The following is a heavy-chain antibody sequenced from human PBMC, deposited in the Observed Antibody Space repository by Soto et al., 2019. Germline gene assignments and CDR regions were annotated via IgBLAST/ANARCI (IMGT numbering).Heavy chain of an antibody. J-gene: IGHJ4*02. Sequence: GGSLILSCAASGFTFDDYAMHWVRQAPGKGLVWVSRISWNGNSIGYAESVKGRFIISRDNAKNTLYLQMNSLRAEDTAVYYCASSLLTPFDYWGQGTLVTVSS. D-gene: IGHD3-10*01. CDR1: GFTFDDYA. V-gene: IGHV3-9*01. CDR2: ISWNGNSI. CDR3: ASSLLTPFDY.